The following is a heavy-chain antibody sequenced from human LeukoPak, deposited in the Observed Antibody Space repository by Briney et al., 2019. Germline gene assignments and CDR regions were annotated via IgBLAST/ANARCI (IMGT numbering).Heavy chain of an antibody. D-gene: IGHD3-22*01. CDR1: GGSISSSSYY. CDR3: ASRNYYDSSGYSRVDY. Sequence: SETLSLTCTVSGGSISSSSYYWGWIRQPPGKGLEWIGSFYYSGSTYYNPSLKSRVTISVDTSKNQFSLKLSSVTAADTAVYYCASRNYYDSSGYSRVDYWGQGTLVTVSS. CDR2: FYYSGST. V-gene: IGHV4-39*01. J-gene: IGHJ4*02.